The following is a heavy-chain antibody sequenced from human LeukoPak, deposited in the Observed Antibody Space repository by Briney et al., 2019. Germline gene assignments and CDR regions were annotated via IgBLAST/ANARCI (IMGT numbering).Heavy chain of an antibody. V-gene: IGHV3-30-3*01. CDR2: ISYDGNNK. J-gene: IGHJ4*02. CDR3: SRDKSVHSFDY. CDR1: GFTFSTYA. Sequence: PGRSLRLSCAASGFTFSTYAMHWVRQAPGKGLEWVAVISYDGNNKYYADSLKGRFTISRDNSKNTIYLQMNILRAEDTAVYYCSRDKSVHSFDYWGQGALVTVSS.